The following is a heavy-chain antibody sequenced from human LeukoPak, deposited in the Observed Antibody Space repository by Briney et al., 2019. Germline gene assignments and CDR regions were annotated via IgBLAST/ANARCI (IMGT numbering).Heavy chain of an antibody. Sequence: ASVKVSCKASGYTFTGYYMRWVRQAPGQGLEWMGWINPNSGGTNYAQKFQGRVTMTRDTSISTAYMELSRLRSDDTAVYYCARDSYDILYYYYYYMDVWGKGTTVTVSS. V-gene: IGHV1-2*02. CDR2: INPNSGGT. CDR3: ARDSYDILYYYYYYMDV. J-gene: IGHJ6*03. CDR1: GYTFTGYY. D-gene: IGHD3-22*01.